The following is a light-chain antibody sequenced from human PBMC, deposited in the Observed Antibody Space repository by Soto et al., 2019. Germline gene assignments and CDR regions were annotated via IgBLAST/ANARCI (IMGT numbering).Light chain of an antibody. CDR2: AAS. CDR1: ESVTSS. Sequence: IVMAHSPATLSVSPGDRATLSGRASESVTSSLAWYQQNPGQPPRLLIYAASTRATDVPARFSGSGSGTDFTLTINRLEPEDFAVYYCQQYDSSPRTFGQGTKVDIK. CDR3: QQYDSSPRT. V-gene: IGKV3-15*01. J-gene: IGKJ1*01.